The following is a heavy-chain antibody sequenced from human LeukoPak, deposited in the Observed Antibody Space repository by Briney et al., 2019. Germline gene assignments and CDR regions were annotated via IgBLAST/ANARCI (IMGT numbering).Heavy chain of an antibody. D-gene: IGHD7-27*01. CDR1: GDSVSSNSAA. V-gene: IGHV6-1*01. CDR3: ARQRDWGFGSYFDY. Sequence: SQTLSLTCAISGDSVSSNSAAWNWIRQSPSRGLEWLGRTYYRSKWYNDYAVSLKSRITINPDTSKNQFSLNLISVTAADTAVYYCARQRDWGFGSYFDYWGQGTLVTVSS. J-gene: IGHJ4*02. CDR2: TYYRSKWYN.